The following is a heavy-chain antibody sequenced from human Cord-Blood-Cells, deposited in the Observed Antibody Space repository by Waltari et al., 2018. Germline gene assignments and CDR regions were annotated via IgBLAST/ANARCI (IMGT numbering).Heavy chain of an antibody. V-gene: IGHV4-39*01. Sequence: QLQLQESGPGLVTPSETLSLTCTVSGGSISSSSYYWGWFRQPPGKGLEWIGSIYYSGSTYYNPSLKSRVTISVDTSKNQFSLKLSSVTAADTAVYYCARGRIFGVVIEGWFDPWGQGTLVTVSS. CDR1: GGSISSSSYY. D-gene: IGHD3-3*01. J-gene: IGHJ5*02. CDR3: ARGRIFGVVIEGWFDP. CDR2: IYYSGST.